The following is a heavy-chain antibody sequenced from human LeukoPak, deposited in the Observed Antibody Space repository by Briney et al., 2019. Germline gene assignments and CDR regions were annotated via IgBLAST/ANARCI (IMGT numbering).Heavy chain of an antibody. V-gene: IGHV4-59*08. CDR2: IDYRGNT. J-gene: IGHJ4*02. Sequence: SETLPLTCTVSGGSISTYYWSWIRQPPGKGLEWIAYIDYRGNTTYNPSLRSRVTISVDTSRNQFSLKLSSMTAADTAVYYCASDKGYSNNYFDCWGQGTLVTVSS. CDR3: ASDKGYSNNYFDC. CDR1: GGSISTYY. D-gene: IGHD6-13*01.